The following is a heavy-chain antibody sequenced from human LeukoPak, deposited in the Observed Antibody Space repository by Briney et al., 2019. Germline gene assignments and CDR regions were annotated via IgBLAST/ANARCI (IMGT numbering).Heavy chain of an antibody. V-gene: IGHV3-48*03. J-gene: IGHJ4*02. D-gene: IGHD3-10*01. CDR1: GFTFSSYE. CDR2: ISSSGSTI. CDR3: AKEAITLLRGVPTYFDY. Sequence: GGSLRLSCAASGFTFSSYEMNWVRQAPGKGLEWVSNISSSGSTIYYADSVKGRFTISRDNSKNTLYLQMNSLRAEDTAVYYCAKEAITLLRGVPTYFDYWGQGTVVTVSS.